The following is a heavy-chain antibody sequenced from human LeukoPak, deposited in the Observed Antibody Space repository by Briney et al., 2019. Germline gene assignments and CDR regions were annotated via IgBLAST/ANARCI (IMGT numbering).Heavy chain of an antibody. V-gene: IGHV1-69*04. J-gene: IGHJ4*02. CDR1: GGTFSSYA. CDR2: IIPILGIA. D-gene: IGHD6-19*01. CDR3: ARDYPDSSGSYYFDY. Sequence: ASVKVSCKASGGTFSSYAISWVRQAPGQGLEWMGRIIPILGIANYAQKLQGRVTITADKSTSTAYMELSSLRSEDTAVYYCARDYPDSSGSYYFDYWGQGTLVTVSS.